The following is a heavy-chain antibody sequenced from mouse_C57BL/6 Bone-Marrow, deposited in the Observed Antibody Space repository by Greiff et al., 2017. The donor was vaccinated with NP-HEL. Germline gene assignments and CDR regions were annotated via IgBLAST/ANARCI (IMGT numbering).Heavy chain of an antibody. CDR3: ARSITTVVATPDYYAMDY. Sequence: QVQLQQSGAELVKPGASVKISCKASGYAFSSYWMNWVKQRPGKGLEWIGQIYPGDGDTNYNGKFKGKATLTADKSSSTAYMQLSSLTSEDSAVYFGARSITTVVATPDYYAMDYWGQGTSVTVSS. CDR1: GYAFSSYW. V-gene: IGHV1-80*01. CDR2: IYPGDGDT. D-gene: IGHD1-1*01. J-gene: IGHJ4*01.